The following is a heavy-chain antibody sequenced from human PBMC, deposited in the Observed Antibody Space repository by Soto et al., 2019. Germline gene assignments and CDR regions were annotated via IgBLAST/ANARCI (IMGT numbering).Heavy chain of an antibody. CDR2: IIPIFGTA. V-gene: IGHV1-69*13. J-gene: IGHJ4*02. CDR1: GGTFSSYA. CDR3: ARNVDTAMVLDY. D-gene: IGHD5-18*01. Sequence: ASVKVSCKASGGTFSSYAISWVRQAPGQGLEWMGGIIPIFGTANYAQKFQGRVTITADESTSTAYMELSSLRSEDTAVYYCARNVDTAMVLDYWGQGTLVTAPQ.